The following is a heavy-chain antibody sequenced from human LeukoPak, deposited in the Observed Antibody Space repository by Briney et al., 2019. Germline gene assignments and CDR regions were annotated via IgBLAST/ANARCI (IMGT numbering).Heavy chain of an antibody. V-gene: IGHV1-69*04. Sequence: SVKVSCKASGGTFSSYTISWVRQAPGQGLEWMGRIIPILGIANYAQKFQGRVTITADKSTSTAYMELSSLRSEDTAVYYCARDLRYYDSSGLNFDPWGQGTLVTVSS. CDR1: GGTFSSYT. CDR2: IIPILGIA. D-gene: IGHD3-22*01. CDR3: ARDLRYYDSSGLNFDP. J-gene: IGHJ5*02.